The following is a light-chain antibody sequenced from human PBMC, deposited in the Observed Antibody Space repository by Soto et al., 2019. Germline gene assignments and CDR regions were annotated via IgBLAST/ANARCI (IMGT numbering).Light chain of an antibody. V-gene: IGKV1-5*01. CDR3: KEYNSYTGT. Sequence: DIQMTQSPSTLSASVGDRVTITCRASQSLGIWLAWHQQKPGKAPKLLIYDASTLKSGVPSRFSGSGSGTKFTINISSLQPDDFATYYGKEYNSYTGTFGQGTKVEVK. CDR2: DAS. J-gene: IGKJ1*01. CDR1: QSLGIW.